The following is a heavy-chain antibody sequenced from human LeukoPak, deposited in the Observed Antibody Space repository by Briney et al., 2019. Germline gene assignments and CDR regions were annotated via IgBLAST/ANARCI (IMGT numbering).Heavy chain of an antibody. CDR2: INPNSGGT. CDR1: GYTFTGYY. D-gene: IGHD5-24*01. Sequence: ASVKVSCKASGYTFTGYYMHWVRQAPGQGLEWMGWINPNSGGTNYAQKFQGRVTMTRDTSISTAYMELSRLRSDDTAVYYCARVSRWRGSGYKDYWGQGTLVTVSS. V-gene: IGHV1-2*02. J-gene: IGHJ4*02. CDR3: ARVSRWRGSGYKDY.